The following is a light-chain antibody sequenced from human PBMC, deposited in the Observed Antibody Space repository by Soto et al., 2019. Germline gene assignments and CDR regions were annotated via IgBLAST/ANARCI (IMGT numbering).Light chain of an antibody. CDR3: QQTYSTLPT. Sequence: DLQMTQSPSSLSASVGDRVTITCRASQSISSYLNWYQQKPGQAPNLLIYGSSSLQSGVPSRFSGSGSGTDFTLTISSLQPEDFATYFCQQTYSTLPTFGQGTKLEIK. V-gene: IGKV1-39*01. CDR2: GSS. CDR1: QSISSY. J-gene: IGKJ2*01.